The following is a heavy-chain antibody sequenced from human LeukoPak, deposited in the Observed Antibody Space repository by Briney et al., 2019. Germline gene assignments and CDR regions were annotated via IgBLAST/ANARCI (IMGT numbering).Heavy chain of an antibody. D-gene: IGHD4-17*01. J-gene: IGHJ4*02. V-gene: IGHV3-23*01. CDR1: GFTFSSYW. CDR2: ISGSGGST. CDR3: AKAPLRDYVRYYFDY. Sequence: PGGSLRLSCAASGFTFSSYWMHWVRQAPGKGLEWVSAISGSGGSTYYADSVKGRFTISRDNSKNTLYLQMNSLRAEDTAVYYCAKAPLRDYVRYYFDYWGQGTLVTVSS.